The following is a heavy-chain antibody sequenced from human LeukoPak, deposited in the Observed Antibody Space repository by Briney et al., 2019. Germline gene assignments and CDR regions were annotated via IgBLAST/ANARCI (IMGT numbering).Heavy chain of an antibody. CDR3: VRDGDGSGSHLPDY. D-gene: IGHD3-10*01. CDR2: IYTSGST. V-gene: IGHV4-4*07. Sequence: SETLSLTCTVSGGSISSYYWSWIRQPAGKGLEWIGRIYTSGSTNYNPSLKSRVTMSVDTSKNQFSLKLSSMTAADTAVYYCVRDGDGSGSHLPDYWGQGTLVTVSS. J-gene: IGHJ4*02. CDR1: GGSISSYY.